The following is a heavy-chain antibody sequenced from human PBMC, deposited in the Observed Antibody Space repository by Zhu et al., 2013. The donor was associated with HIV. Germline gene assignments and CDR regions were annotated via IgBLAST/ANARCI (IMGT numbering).Heavy chain of an antibody. CDR3: ASRIAAAGTPYYYGMDV. V-gene: IGHV1-69*02. CDR1: GGTFSSYT. D-gene: IGHD6-13*01. CDR2: IIPILGIA. J-gene: IGHJ6*02. Sequence: QVQLVQSGAEVKKPGSSVKVSCKASGGTFSSYTISWVRQAPGQGLEWMGRIIPILGIANYAQKFQGRVTITADKSTSTAYMELSSLRSEDTAVYYCASRIAAAGTPYYYGMDVWGQGTTVTVSS.